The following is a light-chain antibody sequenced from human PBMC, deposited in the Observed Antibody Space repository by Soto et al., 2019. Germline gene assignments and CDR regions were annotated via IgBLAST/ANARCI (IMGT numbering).Light chain of an antibody. CDR2: EAS. J-gene: IGKJ3*01. V-gene: IGKV3-20*01. CDR1: QSVRNSY. Sequence: EVVLTQSPGTLSLSPGERATLSCRASQSVRNSYLAGYQQKPGQSPILPIYEASNRAPGVPDRFSGGGYGTEFSLTISRLEPEDFAVYYCQMYGSSPLFTFGPGTRVDIK. CDR3: QMYGSSPLFT.